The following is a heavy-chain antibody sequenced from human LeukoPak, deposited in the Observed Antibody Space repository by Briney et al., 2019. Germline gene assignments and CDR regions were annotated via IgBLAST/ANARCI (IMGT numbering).Heavy chain of an antibody. V-gene: IGHV3-23*01. CDR1: GFTFNNYW. J-gene: IGHJ4*02. CDR3: AKALYGGHDY. Sequence: PGGSLRLSCAASGFTFNNYWMSWVRQAPGKGLECVSALSGNGNTIYYADSVKGRFTISRDNSKNTLSLQMNSLRAEDTAVYYCAKALYGGHDYWGQGTLVTVSS. CDR2: LSGNGNTI. D-gene: IGHD4-23*01.